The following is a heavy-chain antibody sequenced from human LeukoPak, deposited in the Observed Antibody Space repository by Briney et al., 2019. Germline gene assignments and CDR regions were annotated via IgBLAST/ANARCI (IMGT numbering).Heavy chain of an antibody. CDR1: GFSLSTSGMC. CDR3: ARINRGGVSGYPFDY. D-gene: IGHD3-22*01. Sequence: SGPTLVNPTQTLTLTCTFSGFSLSTSGMCVSWIRQPPGKALEWLALIDWDDDKYYSTSLKTRLTISKDTSKNQVVLTMTNMDPVDTATYYCARINRGGVSGYPFDYWGQGTLVTVSS. J-gene: IGHJ4*02. V-gene: IGHV2-70*01. CDR2: IDWDDDK.